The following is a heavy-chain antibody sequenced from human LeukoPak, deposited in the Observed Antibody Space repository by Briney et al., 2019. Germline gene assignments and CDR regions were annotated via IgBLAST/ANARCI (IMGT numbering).Heavy chain of an antibody. V-gene: IGHV3-48*04. Sequence: GGSLRLSCAASGFTFSTYNMNWVRQAPGKGLEWVSFISSSSSTIDYADSVKGRFSISRDNAKNSLYLQMNSLRVEDTAVYYCARGGTGYYHYWSQGTLVTVSS. CDR1: GFTFSTYN. CDR3: ARGGTGYYHY. J-gene: IGHJ4*02. D-gene: IGHD3-9*01. CDR2: ISSSSSTI.